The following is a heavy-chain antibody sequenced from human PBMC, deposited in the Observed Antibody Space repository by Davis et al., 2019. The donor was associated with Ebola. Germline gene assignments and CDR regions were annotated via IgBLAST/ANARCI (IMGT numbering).Heavy chain of an antibody. V-gene: IGHV5-51*01. CDR2: IYPTDSDT. CDR1: GYSFADQW. J-gene: IGHJ6*02. CDR3: ARRGYCSGGSCYPVDYYGMDV. D-gene: IGHD2-15*01. Sequence: GGSLRLSCKGSGYSFADQWIGWVRQMPGKGLEWMGIIYPTDSDTRYSPSFEGQVTISTDKSISTAYLQWSSLKASDTAMYYCARRGYCSGGSCYPVDYYGMDVWGQGTTVTVSS.